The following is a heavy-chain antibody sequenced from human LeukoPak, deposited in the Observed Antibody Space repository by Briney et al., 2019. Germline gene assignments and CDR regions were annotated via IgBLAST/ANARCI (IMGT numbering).Heavy chain of an antibody. CDR2: ISSSDSTI. J-gene: IGHJ4*02. V-gene: IGHV3-11*04. D-gene: IGHD2-15*01. Sequence: GGSLRLSCAASGFTFSDYYMSWIRQAPGKGLEWISYISSSDSTIYYAGSVKGRFIISRHNAKNSLYLQMHSLRAEDAGVYYCAREYWYYFDYWGQGTLVTVSS. CDR1: GFTFSDYY. CDR3: AREYWYYFDY.